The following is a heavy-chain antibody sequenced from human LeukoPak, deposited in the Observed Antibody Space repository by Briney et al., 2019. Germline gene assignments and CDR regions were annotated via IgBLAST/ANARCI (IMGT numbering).Heavy chain of an antibody. CDR2: IYTSGST. CDR3: ARLNPGSSYALAADY. V-gene: IGHV4-4*09. D-gene: IGHD5-18*01. J-gene: IGHJ4*02. CDR1: GGPISSYY. Sequence: SETLSLTCTVSGGPISSYYWSWIRQPPGKGLEWIGYIYTSGSTDYNPSLKSRVTISVDTSKNQFSLKLSSVTAADTAVYYCARLNPGSSYALAADYWGQGTLVTVSS.